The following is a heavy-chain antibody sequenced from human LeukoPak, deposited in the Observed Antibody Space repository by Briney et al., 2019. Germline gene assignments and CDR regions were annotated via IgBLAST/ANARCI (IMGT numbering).Heavy chain of an antibody. CDR1: GFTFNAYA. CDR3: ARGFYGSGSYLDY. J-gene: IGHJ4*02. CDR2: ISFDGTNK. V-gene: IGHV3-30-3*01. D-gene: IGHD3-10*01. Sequence: GRPLRLSCTASGFTFNAYAMHWVRQAPGKGLEWVAVISFDGTNKYYADSVKGRFTISRDNSKNTLFLQMNSLRADDTAVYYCARGFYGSGSYLDYWGQGTLVTVSS.